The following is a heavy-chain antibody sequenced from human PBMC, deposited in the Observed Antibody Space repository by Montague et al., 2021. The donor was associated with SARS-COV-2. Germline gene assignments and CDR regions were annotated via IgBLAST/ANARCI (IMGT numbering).Heavy chain of an antibody. D-gene: IGHD3-10*01. CDR1: GDSINNSRYY. CDR2: IYYSGSA. J-gene: IGHJ3*02. Sequence: SETLSLTCSVSGDSINNSRYYWGWIRQPPGKGLEWIGTIYYSGSAHYNPSLKSRVTISVDTSKDQFSLKLNSVTATDTAVYYCARLESTRGVIIRGAFHIWGQGTKGTVSS. CDR3: ARLESTRGVIIRGAFHI. V-gene: IGHV4-39*01.